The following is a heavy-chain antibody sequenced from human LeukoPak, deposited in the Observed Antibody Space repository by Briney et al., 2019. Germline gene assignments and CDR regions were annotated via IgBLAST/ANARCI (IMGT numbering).Heavy chain of an antibody. J-gene: IGHJ4*02. D-gene: IGHD3-16*01. CDR2: IYYSGST. Sequence: SGTLSLTCAVSGGSISSSNWWSWVRQPPGKGLEWIGNIYYSGSTNYNPSLKSRVTISIDTSKNQFSLKLSSVTTADTAIYYCASMITFFDYWGQGSLVTVSS. V-gene: IGHV4-4*02. CDR1: GGSISSSNW. CDR3: ASMITFFDY.